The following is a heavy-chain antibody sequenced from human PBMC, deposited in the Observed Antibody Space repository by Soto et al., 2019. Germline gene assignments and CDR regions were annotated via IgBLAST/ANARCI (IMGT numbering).Heavy chain of an antibody. V-gene: IGHV3-23*01. J-gene: IGHJ4*02. CDR2: ISGIGGST. CDR3: ARGSSGYISSWYYFDY. CDR1: GFTFTDYA. Sequence: GGSMRLASAACGFTFTDYALSWVRQAPGKGLEWVATISGIGGSTYLADSVKGRLSISRDNSKNTVSLLMNSLRAEDTAVYFCARGSSGYISSWYYFDYWGRGTLVTVSS. D-gene: IGHD6-13*01.